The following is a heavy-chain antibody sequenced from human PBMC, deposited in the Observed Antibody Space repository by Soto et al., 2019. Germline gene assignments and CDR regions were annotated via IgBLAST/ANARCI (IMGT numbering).Heavy chain of an antibody. Sequence: PGGSLRLSCAASGFTFSDYYMSWIRQAPGKGLEWVSYISSSGSTIYYADSVKGRFTISRDNAKNSLYLQMNSLRAEDTAVYYCARGQQDSSGWYFAIDAFDIWGQGTMVTVSS. CDR3: ARGQQDSSGWYFAIDAFDI. J-gene: IGHJ3*02. CDR1: GFTFSDYY. D-gene: IGHD6-19*01. V-gene: IGHV3-11*01. CDR2: ISSSGSTI.